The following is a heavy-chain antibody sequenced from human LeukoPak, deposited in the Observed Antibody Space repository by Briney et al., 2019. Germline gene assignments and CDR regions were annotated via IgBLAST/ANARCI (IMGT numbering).Heavy chain of an antibody. CDR3: ARAENTDEYYFDY. D-gene: IGHD2/OR15-2a*01. CDR1: GGSISSYY. J-gene: IGHJ4*02. V-gene: IGHV4-59*01. CDR2: IYYSGST. Sequence: SETLSLTCTVSGGSISSYYWSWIRQPPGKGLEWIGYIYYSGSTNYNPSLKSRVTISVDTSKNQFSLELSSVTAADTAVYYCARAENTDEYYFDYWGQGTLVTVSS.